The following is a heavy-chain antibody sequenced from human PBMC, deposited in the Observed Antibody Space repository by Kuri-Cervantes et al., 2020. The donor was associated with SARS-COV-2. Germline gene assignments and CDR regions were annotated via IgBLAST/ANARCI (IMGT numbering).Heavy chain of an antibody. CDR2: INPSGGST. CDR1: GGTFSTYA. CDR3: ARGYYEGITGKYYFDY. Sequence: ASVKVSCKASGGTFSTYAINWVRQAPGQGLEWMGIINPSGGSTSYARKFQGRVTMTRDTSTSTLYMELSSPRSEDTAVYYCARGYYEGITGKYYFDYWGQGTLVTVSS. D-gene: IGHD1-20*01. J-gene: IGHJ4*02. V-gene: IGHV1-46*01.